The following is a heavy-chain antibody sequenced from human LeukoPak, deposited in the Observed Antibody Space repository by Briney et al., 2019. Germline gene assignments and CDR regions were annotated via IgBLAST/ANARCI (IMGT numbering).Heavy chain of an antibody. CDR2: INPNSGGT. Sequence: GASVKVSCKASGYTFTGYYMHWVRQAPGQGLEWMGWINPNSGGTNYAQKFQGRVTMTRDTSISTAYMELSRLRSDDTAVYYCARETGGGLKGWFDPWGQGTLVTVSS. CDR3: ARETGGGLKGWFDP. V-gene: IGHV1-2*02. CDR1: GYTFTGYY. J-gene: IGHJ5*02. D-gene: IGHD3-16*01.